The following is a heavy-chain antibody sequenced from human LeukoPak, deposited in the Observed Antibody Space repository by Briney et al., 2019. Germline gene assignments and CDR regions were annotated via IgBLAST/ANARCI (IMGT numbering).Heavy chain of an antibody. D-gene: IGHD6-13*01. J-gene: IGHJ4*02. Sequence: GGSLRLSCAASGFTFSAYWMNRVRQAPGKGLEWVANIKPDGSEKYYVDSVKGRFTISRDNAKNSLYLQMNGLRAEDTAVYYCLSAGVTGDDSWGQGTLVTVSS. CDR3: LSAGVTGDDS. CDR2: IKPDGSEK. CDR1: GFTFSAYW. V-gene: IGHV3-7*05.